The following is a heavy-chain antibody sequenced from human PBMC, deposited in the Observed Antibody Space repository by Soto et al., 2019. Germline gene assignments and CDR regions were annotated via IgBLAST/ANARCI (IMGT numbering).Heavy chain of an antibody. V-gene: IGHV4-31*03. CDR3: ARSLITMVRGVDY. CDR1: GGSISSGGYY. CDR2: IYYSVST. D-gene: IGHD3-10*01. J-gene: IGHJ4*02. Sequence: QVQLQESGPGLVKPSQTLSLTCTVSGGSISSGGYYWSWIRQHPGKGLEWIGYIYYSVSTYYNPSLKRRVTISVDTSKNQLSLKLSSVTAADTAVYYCARSLITMVRGVDYWGQGTLVTVSS.